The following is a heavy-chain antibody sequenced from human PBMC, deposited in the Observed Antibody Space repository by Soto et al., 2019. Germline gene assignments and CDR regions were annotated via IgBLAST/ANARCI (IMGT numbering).Heavy chain of an antibody. D-gene: IGHD6-19*01. CDR2: IIPIFGTA. V-gene: IGHV1-69*06. Sequence: ASVKVSCKASGGTFSSYAISWVRQAPGQGLEWMGGIIPIFGTANYAQKFQGRVTITADKSTSTAYMELSSLRSEDTAVYFCAGMPYTSGLRFDPWGPGTLVTVSS. CDR3: AGMPYTSGLRFDP. CDR1: GGTFSSYA. J-gene: IGHJ5*02.